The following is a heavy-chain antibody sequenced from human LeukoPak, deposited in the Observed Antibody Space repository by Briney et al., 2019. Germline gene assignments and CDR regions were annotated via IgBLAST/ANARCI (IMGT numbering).Heavy chain of an antibody. D-gene: IGHD3-22*01. CDR1: GYTFTGYY. Sequence: ASVKVSCKASGYTFTGYYMHWVRQAPGQGLEWMGWINPNSGGTNYAQKFQGRVTMTRDTSNSTAYMELSRLRSDDTAVYYCARDRAKSYYYDSSGYLDAFDIWGQGTMVTVSS. CDR2: INPNSGGT. V-gene: IGHV1-2*02. J-gene: IGHJ3*02. CDR3: ARDRAKSYYYDSSGYLDAFDI.